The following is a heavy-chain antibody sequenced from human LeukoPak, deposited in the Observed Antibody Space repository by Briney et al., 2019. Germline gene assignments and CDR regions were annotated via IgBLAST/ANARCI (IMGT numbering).Heavy chain of an antibody. CDR3: ARDSSWLVRYYFDY. V-gene: IGHV4-34*01. Sequence: SETLSLTCAVYGGSFSGYYWSWLRQPPGKGLEWIGEINHSGSTNYNPSLKSRVTISVDTSKNQFSLKLSSVTAADTAVYYCARDSSWLVRYYFDYWGQGTLVTVPS. CDR1: GGSFSGYY. CDR2: INHSGST. D-gene: IGHD6-19*01. J-gene: IGHJ4*02.